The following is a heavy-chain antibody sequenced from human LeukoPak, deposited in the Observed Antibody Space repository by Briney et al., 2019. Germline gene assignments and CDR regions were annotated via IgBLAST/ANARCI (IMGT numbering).Heavy chain of an antibody. CDR3: ASYASYGSGSYYNS. CDR2: INHSGSI. J-gene: IGHJ4*02. D-gene: IGHD3-10*01. Sequence: PSETLSLTCAVYGGSFSGYYWSWIRQPPGKGLEWIGEINHSGSINYNPSLKSRVTISVDTSKNQFSLKLSSVTAADTAVYYCASYASYGSGSYYNSWGQGTLVTVSS. V-gene: IGHV4-34*01. CDR1: GGSFSGYY.